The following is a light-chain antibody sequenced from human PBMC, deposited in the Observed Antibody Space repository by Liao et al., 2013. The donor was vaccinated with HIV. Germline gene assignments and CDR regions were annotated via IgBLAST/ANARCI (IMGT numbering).Light chain of an antibody. J-gene: IGLJ1*01. V-gene: IGLV3-1*01. CDR3: QAWDSNSALYV. CDR1: RLGDKY. Sequence: SYDLTQPPSVSVPPGQTATITCSGERLGDKYASWYQKKSGQSPVLVIYEDTKRPAGIPERFSGSNSGNTATLTISGTRAMDEADYYCQAWDSNSALYVFGTGTKVTVL. CDR2: EDT.